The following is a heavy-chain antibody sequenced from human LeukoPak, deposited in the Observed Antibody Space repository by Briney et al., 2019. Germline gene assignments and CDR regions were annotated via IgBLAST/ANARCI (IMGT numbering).Heavy chain of an antibody. CDR3: ARADGASPQWLPSKGYFQH. D-gene: IGHD6-19*01. Sequence: PSETLSLTGTVSGGSISSYYWSWIRQPPGKGLEWIGYIYYSGSTNYNPSLKSRVTISVDTSKNQFSLKLSSVTAADTAVYYCARADGASPQWLPSKGYFQHWGQGTLVTVSS. CDR1: GGSISSYY. CDR2: IYYSGST. J-gene: IGHJ1*01. V-gene: IGHV4-59*01.